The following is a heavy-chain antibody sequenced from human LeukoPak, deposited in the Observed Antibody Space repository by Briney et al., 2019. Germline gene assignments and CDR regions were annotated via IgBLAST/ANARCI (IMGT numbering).Heavy chain of an antibody. CDR3: AKDGLRYGGNSGDFDN. V-gene: IGHV3-30*02. J-gene: IGHJ4*02. Sequence: GGSQRLSCAASGFTFSSYGMHWVRQAPGKGLEWVAFIRYDGSNQYYADSVKGRFTISRDNSKNTLYLQMNSLRAEDTAVYYCAKDGLRYGGNSGDFDNWGQGTLVTVSS. CDR1: GFTFSSYG. D-gene: IGHD4-23*01. CDR2: IRYDGSNQ.